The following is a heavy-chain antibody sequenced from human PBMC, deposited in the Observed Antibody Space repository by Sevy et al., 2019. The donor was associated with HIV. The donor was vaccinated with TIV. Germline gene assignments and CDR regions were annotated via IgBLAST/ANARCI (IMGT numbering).Heavy chain of an antibody. Sequence: GGSLRLSCAASGLTFSNFAMSWVRQAPGKGLEWVSAIGGSGDTTHYADSVKGRFTIARDNSKSTVFLQLSSLRVEDTALYYCATSGPPDDAALDPFDYWGQGTLVTVSS. J-gene: IGHJ4*02. CDR1: GLTFSNFA. D-gene: IGHD1-1*01. CDR2: IGGSGDTT. V-gene: IGHV3-23*01. CDR3: ATSGPPDDAALDPFDY.